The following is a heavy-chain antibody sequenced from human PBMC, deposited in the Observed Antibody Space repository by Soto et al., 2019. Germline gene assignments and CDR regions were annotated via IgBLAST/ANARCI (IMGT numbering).Heavy chain of an antibody. CDR3: ARARNVLLWFGEPVEQTPYFDY. Sequence: QVQLVQSGAEVKKPGASVKVSCKASGYTFTSYYMHWVRQAPGQGLEWMGIINPSGGSTSYAQKFQGRVTMTRDTSTSTVYMELSSLRSEDTAVYYCARARNVLLWFGEPVEQTPYFDYWGQGTLVTVSS. D-gene: IGHD3-10*01. V-gene: IGHV1-46*01. CDR1: GYTFTSYY. J-gene: IGHJ4*02. CDR2: INPSGGST.